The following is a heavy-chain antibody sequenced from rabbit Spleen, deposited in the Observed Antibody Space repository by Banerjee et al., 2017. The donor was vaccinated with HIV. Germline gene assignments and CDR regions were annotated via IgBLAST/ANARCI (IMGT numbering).Heavy chain of an antibody. V-gene: IGHV1S45*01. CDR2: IANSDGST. CDR3: ARDLTDVIGWNFGW. CDR1: GFDFSTNR. J-gene: IGHJ4*01. Sequence: QEQLEESGGDLVKPEGSLTLTCTASGFDFSTNRMCWVRQAPGKGPEWIACIANSDGSTYYANWAKGRFTMSKTSSTTVTLQMTTLTAADTATYFCARDLTDVIGWNFGWWGQGTLVTVS. D-gene: IGHD1-1*01.